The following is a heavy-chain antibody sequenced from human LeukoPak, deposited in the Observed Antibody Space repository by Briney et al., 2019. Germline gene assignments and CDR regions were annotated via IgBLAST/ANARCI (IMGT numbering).Heavy chain of an antibody. D-gene: IGHD2-2*02. CDR3: ARETYCSSTSCYIGDGY. CDR2: ISSTSSYI. CDR1: GFTFRSYS. V-gene: IGHV3-21*01. J-gene: IGHJ4*02. Sequence: GGSLRLSCAATGFTFRSYSMICVRQAPGKGLEWVSSISSTSSYIYYADSVKCRYTISRDNAKNSLYLQMNSLRAEDTAVYYCARETYCSSTSCYIGDGYWGQGTLVTVSS.